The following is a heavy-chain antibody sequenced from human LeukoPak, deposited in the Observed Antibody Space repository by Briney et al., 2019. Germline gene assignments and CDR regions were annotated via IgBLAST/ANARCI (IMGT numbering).Heavy chain of an antibody. Sequence: SVKVSCKASGYTFTSYDINWVRQATGQGLEWMGGIIPIFGTANYAQKFQGRVTITADESTSTAYMELSSLRSEDTAVYYCARDGYSSSSFTPFDYWGQGTLVTVSS. CDR3: ARDGYSSSSFTPFDY. D-gene: IGHD6-6*01. J-gene: IGHJ4*02. CDR1: GYTFTSYD. V-gene: IGHV1-69*13. CDR2: IIPIFGTA.